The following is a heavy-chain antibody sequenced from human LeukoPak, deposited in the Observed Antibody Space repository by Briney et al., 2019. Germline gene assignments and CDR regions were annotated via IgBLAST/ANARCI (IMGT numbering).Heavy chain of an antibody. D-gene: IGHD5-18*01. CDR3: ARHRYSYGLGGDY. Sequence: GSLKISCKGSGYSFTSYWIGWVGEMPGKGLEGMGIFYLGDSVTGYSPSFQGQVTISADKSISTAYLQWSGLKASDTAMYYCARHRYSYGLGGDYWGQGTLVTVSS. CDR1: GYSFTSYW. J-gene: IGHJ4*02. CDR2: FYLGDSVT. V-gene: IGHV5-51*01.